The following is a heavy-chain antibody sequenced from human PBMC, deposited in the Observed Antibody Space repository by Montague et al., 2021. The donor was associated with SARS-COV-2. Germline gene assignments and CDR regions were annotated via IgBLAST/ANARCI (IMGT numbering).Heavy chain of an antibody. CDR3: ARVDSSGPGDY. V-gene: IGHV4-59*08. CDR2: ISDSGST. Sequence: SETLSLTCTVSGGSLNNYFWSWIRQPPGKGLEWVGYISDSGSTKYNPSLQSRVTISVDTAMNQFSLKLLSVTAADTAFYYCARVDSSGPGDYWGQGILVSVSS. D-gene: IGHD3-22*01. CDR1: GGSLNNYF. J-gene: IGHJ4*02.